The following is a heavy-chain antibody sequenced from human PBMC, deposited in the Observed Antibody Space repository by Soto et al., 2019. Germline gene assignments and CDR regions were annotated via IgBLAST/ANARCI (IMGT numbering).Heavy chain of an antibody. D-gene: IGHD6-13*01. Sequence: VQLVESGGGVIHPGKSLRLSCAASGSTFPNYPMHWVRQTPDNGLEWVAVISHDGVNKNSADSVKGRFTISRDNSRNTLHLQMDSLRVEDTAMYYCVRGGYSSSWERLDPWGQGTLVTVSS. CDR3: VRGGYSSSWERLDP. CDR1: GSTFPNYP. J-gene: IGHJ5*02. V-gene: IGHV3-30-3*01. CDR2: ISHDGVNK.